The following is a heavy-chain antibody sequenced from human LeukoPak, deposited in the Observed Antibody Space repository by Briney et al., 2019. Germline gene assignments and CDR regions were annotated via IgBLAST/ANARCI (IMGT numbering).Heavy chain of an antibody. CDR2: TYYRSTWNN. CDR3: AEGWSHRQ. V-gene: IGHV6-1*01. Sequence: PSETLSLTCAISGDSVSSNSAAWNWIRQSPSRGLEWLGRTYYRSTWNNDYADSVKSRITINADTSKNQFSLQLKSVTPEDTALFYCAEGWSHRQWGQGTLVTVSS. CDR1: GDSVSSNSAA. J-gene: IGHJ1*01.